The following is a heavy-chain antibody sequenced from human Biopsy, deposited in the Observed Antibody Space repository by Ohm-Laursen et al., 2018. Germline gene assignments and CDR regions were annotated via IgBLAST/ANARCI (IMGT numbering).Heavy chain of an antibody. J-gene: IGHJ5*02. CDR3: ARHPTGFWFDP. CDR2: IFYSGIT. V-gene: IGHV4-39*01. Sequence: GTLSLTCPVSGGSASSNVAYWAWIRQPPGKGLESIGSIFYSGITYYNPSLQSRVTMSVDTSKNQFSQNLTSVTAADTAVYYCARHPTGFWFDPWGQGTLVIVSS. CDR1: GGSASSNVAY.